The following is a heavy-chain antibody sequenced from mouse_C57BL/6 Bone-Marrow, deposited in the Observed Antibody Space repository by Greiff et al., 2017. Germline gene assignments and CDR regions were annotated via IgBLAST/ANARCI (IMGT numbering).Heavy chain of an antibody. CDR1: GFTFSDYG. J-gene: IGHJ2*01. CDR3: ARGTTVGGD. CDR2: ISSGSSTI. Sequence: VQLKESGGGLVKPGGSLKLSCAASGFTFSDYGMHWVRQAPEQGLEWVAYISSGSSTIYYADTVKGRFTISRDNAKNTLCLQMTSLRSEDTAINYCARGTTVGGDWGQGTTLTVSS. D-gene: IGHD1-1*01. V-gene: IGHV5-17*01.